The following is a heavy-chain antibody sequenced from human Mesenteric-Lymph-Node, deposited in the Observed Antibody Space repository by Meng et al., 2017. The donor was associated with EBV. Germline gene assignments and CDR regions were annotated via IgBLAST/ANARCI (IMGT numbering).Heavy chain of an antibody. CDR1: GGSNSSSNW. Sequence: LQEPGPGLVEPSGPLSLLCAVSGGSNSSSNWWSWVRQPPGKGLEWIGEVYHIGSANYNPSLKSRVTISVDKSKNQFSLKLTSVTAADTAVYYCVRWNYGDYVPFDIWGQGTMVTVSS. CDR3: VRWNYGDYVPFDI. J-gene: IGHJ3*02. D-gene: IGHD4-17*01. CDR2: VYHIGSA. V-gene: IGHV4-4*02.